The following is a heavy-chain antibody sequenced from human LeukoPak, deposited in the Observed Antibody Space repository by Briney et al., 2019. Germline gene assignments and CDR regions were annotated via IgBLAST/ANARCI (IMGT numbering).Heavy chain of an antibody. D-gene: IGHD1-26*01. CDR2: IYYSGST. J-gene: IGHJ4*02. CDR1: GGSIGSYY. Sequence: SSETLSLTCTVSGGSIGSYYWSWIRQPPGKGLEWIGYIYYSGSTNYNPSLKSRVTISVDTSKNQFSLKLSSVTAADTAVYYCARVGGSYNYWGQGTLVTVSS. V-gene: IGHV4-59*01. CDR3: ARVGGSYNY.